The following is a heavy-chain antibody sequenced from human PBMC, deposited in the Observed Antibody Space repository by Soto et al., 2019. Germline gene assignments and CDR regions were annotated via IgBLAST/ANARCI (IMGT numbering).Heavy chain of an antibody. V-gene: IGHV3-30*03. J-gene: IGHJ4*02. D-gene: IGHD6-19*01. CDR2: ISYDGSNK. CDR1: GFTFSSYG. Sequence: QVQLVESGGGVVQPGRSLRLSCAASGFTFSSYGMHWVRQAPGKGLEWVAVISYDGSNKYYADYVKGRFAISRDNSKNTLYLQMNSLRAEDTAVYYCAHNGKMYSSGWYDYWGQGTLVTVSS. CDR3: AHNGKMYSSGWYDY.